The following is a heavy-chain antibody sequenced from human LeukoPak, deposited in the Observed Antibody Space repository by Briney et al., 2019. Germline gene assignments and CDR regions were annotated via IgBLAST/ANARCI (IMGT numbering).Heavy chain of an antibody. J-gene: IGHJ4*02. CDR3: VIVVATIPGY. V-gene: IGHV1-46*01. D-gene: IGHD5-12*01. CDR2: TNPRGGST. Sequence: ASVKVSCKASGHTFTSYYVHWVRQAPGQGLEWMGITNPRGGSTNYAQKFRGRVIMTRDTSTSTVSMEVRSLRSEDTAVYYCVIVVATIPGYWGQGTLVTVSS. CDR1: GHTFTSYY.